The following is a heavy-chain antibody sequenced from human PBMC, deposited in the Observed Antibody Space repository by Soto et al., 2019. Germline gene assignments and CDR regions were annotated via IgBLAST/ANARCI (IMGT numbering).Heavy chain of an antibody. CDR2: INHSGST. J-gene: IGHJ4*02. V-gene: IGHV4-34*01. CDR3: ATLTVTTRYFDY. D-gene: IGHD4-17*01. CDR1: GGSFSCYY. Sequence: SSETLSLTCAVYGGSFSCYYWSWIRQPPGKGLEWIGEINHSGSTNYNPSLKSRVTISVDTSKNQFSLKLSSVTAADTAVYYCATLTVTTRYFDYWGQGTLVTVSA.